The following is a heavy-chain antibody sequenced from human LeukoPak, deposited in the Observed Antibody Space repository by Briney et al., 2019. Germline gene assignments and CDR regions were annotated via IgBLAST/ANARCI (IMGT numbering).Heavy chain of an antibody. Sequence: GGSLRLSCAASGFTFSSYAMSWVRQAPGKGLEWVSAISGSGGSTYYADSVKGRFTISRDNSKNTLYLQMNSLRAEDTAVYYCAKDVYGDYGYEYYFDYWGQGTLVTVSS. CDR3: AKDVYGDYGYEYYFDY. V-gene: IGHV3-23*01. CDR2: ISGSGGST. J-gene: IGHJ4*02. CDR1: GFTFSSYA. D-gene: IGHD4-17*01.